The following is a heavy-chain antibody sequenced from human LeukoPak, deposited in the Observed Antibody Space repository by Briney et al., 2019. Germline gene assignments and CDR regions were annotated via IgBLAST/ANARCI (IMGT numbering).Heavy chain of an antibody. V-gene: IGHV3-23*01. CDR1: GFTFSSYA. J-gene: IGHJ3*02. Sequence: PGGSLRLSCAASGFTFSSYAMSWVRQAPGKGLEWVSAISGSGGSTYCADSVKGRFTISRDNSKNTLYLQMNSLRAEDTAVYYCAKVITMIVVVNDAFDIWGQGTMVTVSS. CDR3: AKVITMIVVVNDAFDI. D-gene: IGHD3-22*01. CDR2: ISGSGGST.